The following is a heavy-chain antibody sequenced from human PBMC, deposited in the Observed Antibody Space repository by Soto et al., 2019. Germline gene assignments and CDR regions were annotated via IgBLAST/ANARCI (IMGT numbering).Heavy chain of an antibody. D-gene: IGHD5-18*01. Sequence: QPGGSLRLSCAASGFTFSSYAMSWVRQAPGKGLEWVSAISGSGGSTYYADSVKGRFTISRDNSKNTLYLQMNSLRAEDTAVYYCAKAHHTAMVKIRITFDYWGQGTLVTVSS. CDR2: ISGSGGST. CDR3: AKAHHTAMVKIRITFDY. V-gene: IGHV3-23*01. J-gene: IGHJ4*02. CDR1: GFTFSSYA.